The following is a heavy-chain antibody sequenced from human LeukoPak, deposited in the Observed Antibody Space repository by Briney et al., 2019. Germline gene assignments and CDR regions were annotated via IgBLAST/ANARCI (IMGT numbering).Heavy chain of an antibody. CDR2: IGRDGVST. CDR1: GFTFGNYW. CDR3: ARGGELPPHYYFDY. J-gene: IGHJ4*02. V-gene: IGHV3-74*01. D-gene: IGHD1-26*01. Sequence: GGSPRLSCEASGFTFGNYWMHWVRQAPGKGLVWVSRIGRDGVSTTYADFVKGRFTISRVNVKNTLYLDMNSLGDDDTGVYFCARGGELPPHYYFDYWGQGALITVSS.